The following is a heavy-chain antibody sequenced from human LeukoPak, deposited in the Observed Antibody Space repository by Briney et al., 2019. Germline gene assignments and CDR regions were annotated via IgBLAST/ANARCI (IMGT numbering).Heavy chain of an antibody. J-gene: IGHJ6*02. CDR3: ARVAQITMIVVGSDYYYYGMDV. D-gene: IGHD3-22*01. V-gene: IGHV1-18*01. CDR2: ISAYNGNT. Sequence: GASVKVSCKASGYTFTSYGISWVRQAPGQGLEWMGWISAYNGNTNYAQKLQGRVTMTTDTSTSTAYMELRSLRSDDTAVYYCARVAQITMIVVGSDYYYYGMDVWGQGTTVTASS. CDR1: GYTFTSYG.